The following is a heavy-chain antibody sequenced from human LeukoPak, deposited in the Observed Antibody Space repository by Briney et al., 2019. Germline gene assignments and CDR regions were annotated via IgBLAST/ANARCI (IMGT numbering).Heavy chain of an antibody. CDR3: ARGTVTSGYYYYGMDV. V-gene: IGHV3-21*01. CDR2: ISSSSSYI. Sequence: GGSLRLSCAASGFTFSSYSMNWVRQALGKGLEWVSSISSSSSYIYYADSVKGRFTISRDNSKNTLYLQMNSLRAEDTAVYYCARGTVTSGYYYYGMDVWGQGTTVTVSS. J-gene: IGHJ6*02. CDR1: GFTFSSYS. D-gene: IGHD4-17*01.